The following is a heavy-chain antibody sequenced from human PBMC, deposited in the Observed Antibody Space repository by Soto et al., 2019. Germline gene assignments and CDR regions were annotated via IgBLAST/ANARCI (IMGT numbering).Heavy chain of an antibody. CDR1: GGSISSYY. J-gene: IGHJ3*02. Sequence: ETLSLTCTVSGGSISSYYWSWIRQPPGKGLEWIGYIYYSGSTNYNPSLKSRVTISVDTSKNQFSLKLSSVTAADTAVYYCARFVQNDAFDIWGQGTLVTVSS. V-gene: IGHV4-59*01. D-gene: IGHD1-1*01. CDR3: ARFVQNDAFDI. CDR2: IYYSGST.